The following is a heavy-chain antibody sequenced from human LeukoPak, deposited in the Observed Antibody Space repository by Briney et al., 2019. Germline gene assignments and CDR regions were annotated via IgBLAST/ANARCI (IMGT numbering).Heavy chain of an antibody. CDR2: IRGSGSPI. Sequence: GGSLRLSCAASGFTFSSYAMHWVRQAPGKGLEWLSYIRGSGSPISYADSVKGRFTISRDNAKNSLYLQMNTLRAEDTAVYYCARCYYDNSGYYYFDYWGQGTLVTVSS. V-gene: IGHV3-48*04. J-gene: IGHJ4*02. D-gene: IGHD3-22*01. CDR3: ARCYYDNSGYYYFDY. CDR1: GFTFSSYA.